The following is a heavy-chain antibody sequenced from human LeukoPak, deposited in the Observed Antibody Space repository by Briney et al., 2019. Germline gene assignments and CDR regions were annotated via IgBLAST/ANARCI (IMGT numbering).Heavy chain of an antibody. CDR3: ARRGGRAVTREGFYYYYGMDV. CDR2: INHSGST. J-gene: IGHJ6*02. CDR1: GGSFSGYY. Sequence: PSETLSLTCAVYGGSFSGYYWSWIRQPPGKGLEWIGEINHSGSTNYNPSLKSRVTISVDTSKNQFSLKLSSVTAADTAVYYCARRGGRAVTREGFYYYYGMDVWGQGTTVTVSS. D-gene: IGHD4-17*01. V-gene: IGHV4-34*01.